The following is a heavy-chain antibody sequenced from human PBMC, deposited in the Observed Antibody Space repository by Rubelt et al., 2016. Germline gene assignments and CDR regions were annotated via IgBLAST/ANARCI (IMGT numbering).Heavy chain of an antibody. D-gene: IGHD1-26*01. CDR3: ARGWELLSVHAFDI. CDR2: IWYDGSNK. CDR1: GFTFSSYG. J-gene: IGHJ3*02. V-gene: IGHV3-33*01. Sequence: AASGFTFSSYGMHWVRQAPGKGLEWVAVIWYDGSNKYYADSVKGRFTISRDNSKNTLYLQMNSLRAEDTAVYYCARGWELLSVHAFDIWGQGTMVTVSS.